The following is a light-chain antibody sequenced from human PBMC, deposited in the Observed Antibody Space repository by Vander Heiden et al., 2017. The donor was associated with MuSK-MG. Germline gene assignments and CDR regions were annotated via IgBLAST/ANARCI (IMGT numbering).Light chain of an antibody. J-gene: IGLJ2*01. CDR2: DDS. CDR1: KSGSKS. V-gene: IGLV3-21*02. CDR3: QVWDSSRIGV. Sequence: SYVLTQPPPVSVAPGQTARLTCGGNKSGSKSVHWDQQKPGQAPVLVVDDDSDRPSGMPERFSGSNSGNTATLTISGVEAGEEADYYCQVWDSSRIGVFGGGTKLTVL.